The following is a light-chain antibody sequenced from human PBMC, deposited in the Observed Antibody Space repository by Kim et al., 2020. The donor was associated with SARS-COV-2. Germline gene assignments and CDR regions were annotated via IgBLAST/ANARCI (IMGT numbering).Light chain of an antibody. J-gene: IGLJ2*01. Sequence: GQTVTISCIGSHSNIDGAYVSWYQRVPGTAPRVLIYDNHQRPSGIPDRFSGSKTGTSATLAITGLQTGDEADYFCGIWDDNLNVGVFGGGTQLTVL. CDR2: DNH. CDR3: GIWDDNLNVGV. CDR1: HSNIDGAY. V-gene: IGLV1-51*01.